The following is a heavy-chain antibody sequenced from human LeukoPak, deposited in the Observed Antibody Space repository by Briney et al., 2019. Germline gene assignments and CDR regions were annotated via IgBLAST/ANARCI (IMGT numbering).Heavy chain of an antibody. V-gene: IGHV3-21*01. CDR1: GFTFSSYS. CDR2: ISSSNSYI. CDR3: ASAGSGLY. D-gene: IGHD6-19*01. Sequence: GGSLRLSCAASGFTFSSYSMNWVRQAPGKGLEWVSSISSSNSYIYNADSVKGRFTISRDNAKNSLYLQMNSLRAEDTAVYYCASAGSGLYWGQGTLVTVSS. J-gene: IGHJ4*02.